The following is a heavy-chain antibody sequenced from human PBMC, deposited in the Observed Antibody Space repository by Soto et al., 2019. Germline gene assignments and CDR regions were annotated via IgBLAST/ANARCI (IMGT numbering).Heavy chain of an antibody. CDR3: ARDRVYNGMDV. D-gene: IGHD2-8*01. J-gene: IGHJ6*02. V-gene: IGHV3-48*03. CDR2: ISSSGSTI. Sequence: GGSLRLSCAASGFTFSSYEMNWVRQAPGKGLEWVSYISSSGSTIYYADSVKGRFTISRDNAKNSLYLQMNSLRAEDTAVYYCARDRVYNGMDVWGQGTTVTVSS. CDR1: GFTFSSYE.